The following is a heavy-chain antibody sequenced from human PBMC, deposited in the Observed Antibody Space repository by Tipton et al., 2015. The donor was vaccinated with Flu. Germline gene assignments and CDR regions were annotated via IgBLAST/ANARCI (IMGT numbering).Heavy chain of an antibody. V-gene: IGHV3-23*01. CDR2: ISGSGGST. CDR3: AKDREGRYFDWLPHNAFVI. CDR1: GFTFSSYA. Sequence: SLRLSCAASGFTFSSYAMSWARQAPGKGLEWVSAISGSGGSTYYADSVKGRFTISRDNSKNTLYLQMNSLRAEDTAVYYCAKDREGRYFDWLPHNAFVIRGQGTMVTASS. D-gene: IGHD3-9*01. J-gene: IGHJ3*02.